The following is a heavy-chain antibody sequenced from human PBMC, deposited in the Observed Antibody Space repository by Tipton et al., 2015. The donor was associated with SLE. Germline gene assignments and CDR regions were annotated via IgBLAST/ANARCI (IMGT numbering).Heavy chain of an antibody. CDR2: INHSGST. CDR1: GGSFSGYY. CDR3: ARKRSGTGWFDP. D-gene: IGHD2-8*02. Sequence: TLSLTCAVYGGSFSGYYWSWIRQPPGKGLEWIGEINHSGSTNYNPSLKSRVTISVDTSKNQFSLKLSSVTAADTAVYYCARKRSGTGWFDPWGQGTLVTVSS. V-gene: IGHV4-34*01. J-gene: IGHJ5*02.